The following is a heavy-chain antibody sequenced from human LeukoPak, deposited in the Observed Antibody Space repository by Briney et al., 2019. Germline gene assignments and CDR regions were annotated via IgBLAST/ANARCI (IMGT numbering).Heavy chain of an antibody. J-gene: IGHJ6*02. D-gene: IGHD3-22*01. Sequence: PGGSLRLSCAASGFTFSNYAMNWVRQAPGKGLEWVSAITGGGGTTYYADSTKGRFTISRDNSKNTLYLQMNSLRAEDTAVYYCAKSHYYDSTGYYYYYYGMDDWGQGTTVTVSS. CDR1: GFTFSNYA. V-gene: IGHV3-23*01. CDR2: ITGGGGTT. CDR3: AKSHYYDSTGYYYYYYGMDD.